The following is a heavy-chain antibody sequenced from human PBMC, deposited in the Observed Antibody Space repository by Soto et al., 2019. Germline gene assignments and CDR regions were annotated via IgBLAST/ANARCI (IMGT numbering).Heavy chain of an antibody. D-gene: IGHD3-22*01. Sequence: PSETLSLTSTVSGGTFSRFDWSWIRQPPGMGLEWIGEINHRGSTSYNSSLKGRVTISIDTSKRQFSLKLNSVTSADTAVYYCASRAKHDYDSSGPDFDSWGQGIQVTVS. V-gene: IGHV4-34*01. CDR2: INHRGST. CDR1: GGTFSRFD. CDR3: ASRAKHDYDSSGPDFDS. J-gene: IGHJ4*02.